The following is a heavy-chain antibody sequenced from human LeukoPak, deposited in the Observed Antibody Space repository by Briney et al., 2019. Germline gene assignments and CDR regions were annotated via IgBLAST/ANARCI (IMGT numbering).Heavy chain of an antibody. V-gene: IGHV3-30*02. CDR3: AKDYRGYGGPDFDY. CDR1: GFTFSSYG. Sequence: GALRLSCAASGFTFSSYGMHWVRQAPGKGLEWVAFIRYDGSNKYYADSVKGRFTISRDNSKNTLYLQMNSLRAEDTAVYYCAKDYRGYGGPDFDYWGQGTLVTVSS. D-gene: IGHD4-23*01. J-gene: IGHJ4*02. CDR2: IRYDGSNK.